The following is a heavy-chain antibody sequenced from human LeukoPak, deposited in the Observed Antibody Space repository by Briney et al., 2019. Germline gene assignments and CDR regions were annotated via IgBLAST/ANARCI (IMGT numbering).Heavy chain of an antibody. CDR3: ARAPIIGRYCSGGSCRVSDAFDI. CDR2: IYSSGST. J-gene: IGHJ3*02. V-gene: IGHV4-59*12. Sequence: PSETLSLTRTVSGDSISSYYWSWIRQPPGKGLEWIGYIYSSGSTNYNPSLKSRVTISVDTSKNQFSLKLSSVTAADTAVYYCARAPIIGRYCSGGSCRVSDAFDIWGQGTMVTVSS. D-gene: IGHD2-15*01. CDR1: GDSISSYY.